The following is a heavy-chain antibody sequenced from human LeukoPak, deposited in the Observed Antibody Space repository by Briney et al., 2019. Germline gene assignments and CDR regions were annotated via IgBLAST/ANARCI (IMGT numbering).Heavy chain of an antibody. V-gene: IGHV4-34*01. CDR2: INHSGST. Sequence: SETLSLTCIVSGGSISSYYWSWIRQPPGKGLEWIGEINHSGSTNYNPSLKSRVTISVDTSKNQFSLKLSSVTAADTAVYYCARTTGLWGYYFDYWGQGTLVTVSS. D-gene: IGHD4/OR15-4a*01. CDR3: ARTTGLWGYYFDY. CDR1: GGSISSYY. J-gene: IGHJ4*02.